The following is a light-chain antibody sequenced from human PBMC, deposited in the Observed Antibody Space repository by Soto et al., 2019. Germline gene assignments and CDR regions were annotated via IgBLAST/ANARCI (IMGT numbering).Light chain of an antibody. CDR2: GAS. CDR3: QQYGDSPVT. J-gene: IGKJ1*01. Sequence: EIVLTQSPATLSLSPGERATLSCRASQSVSSYLAWYQQKPGQAPRLLIYGASRRATGIPDRFSGRGSGTDFTLTISRLEPEDFAVYYCQQYGDSPVTFGQGTKVDIK. V-gene: IGKV3-20*01. CDR1: QSVSSY.